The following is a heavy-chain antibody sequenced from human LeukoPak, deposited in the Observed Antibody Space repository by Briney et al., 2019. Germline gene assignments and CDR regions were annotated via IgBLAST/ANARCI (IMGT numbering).Heavy chain of an antibody. CDR3: ARSSLRYVSGGFLGYFDY. V-gene: IGHV4-59*01. J-gene: IGHJ4*02. Sequence: PSETLSLTCTVSGGSISSYYWSWIRQPPGKGLEWIGYIYYSGSTNYNPSLKSRVTISVDTSKNQFSLKLSSATAADTAVYYCARSSLRYVSGGFLGYFDYWGQGTLVTVSS. CDR2: IYYSGST. D-gene: IGHD3-9*01. CDR1: GGSISSYY.